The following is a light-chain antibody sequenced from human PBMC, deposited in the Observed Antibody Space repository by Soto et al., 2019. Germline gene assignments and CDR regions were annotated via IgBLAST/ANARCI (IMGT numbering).Light chain of an antibody. CDR1: QSVSRSY. CDR3: QQYGSSPWT. J-gene: IGKJ1*01. V-gene: IGKV3-20*01. CDR2: GAS. Sequence: ENVLTQSPGTLSLSPGERATLSCRASQSVSRSYLAWYQHKPGQAPRLLIFGASTRATGIPDRFSGSGSGADFTLIISRLEPEDFAVYYCQQYGSSPWTFGQGTKVDIK.